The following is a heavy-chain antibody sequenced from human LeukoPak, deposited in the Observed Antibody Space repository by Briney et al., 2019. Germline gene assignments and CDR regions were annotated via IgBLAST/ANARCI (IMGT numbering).Heavy chain of an antibody. D-gene: IGHD6-13*01. CDR2: INPSGGST. Sequence: GASVKVSCKASGYTFTSYYMHWVRQAPGQGLEWMGIINPSGGSTSYAQKFQGRVTMTRDTSTSTVYMELSSLRSEDTAVYYCARGREPRLGDSSSWFRYDAFDIWGQGTMVTVSS. CDR3: ARGREPRLGDSSSWFRYDAFDI. V-gene: IGHV1-46*01. CDR1: GYTFTSYY. J-gene: IGHJ3*02.